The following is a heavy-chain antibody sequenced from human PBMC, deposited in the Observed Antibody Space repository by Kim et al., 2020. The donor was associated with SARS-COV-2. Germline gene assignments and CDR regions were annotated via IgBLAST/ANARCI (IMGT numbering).Heavy chain of an antibody. CDR3: ARGAGYSFPSIDY. Sequence: YNPSLNSRVTISVDTSKNQFSLKLSSVTAADTAVYYCARGAGYSFPSIDYWGQGTLVTVSS. J-gene: IGHJ4*02. D-gene: IGHD6-13*01. V-gene: IGHV4-34*01.